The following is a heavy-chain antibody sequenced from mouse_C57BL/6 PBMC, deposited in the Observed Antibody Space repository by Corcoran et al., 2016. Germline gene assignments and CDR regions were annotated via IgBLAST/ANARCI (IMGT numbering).Heavy chain of an antibody. CDR1: DYTFTGYW. Sequence: QVQLQQSGAELMKPGASVKLSCKATDYTFTGYWIEWVKQRPGHGLEWIGEILPGSGSTNYNEKFKGKATFTADTSSNTAYMQLSSLTTEDSAIYYCAREGHIYYDYDHWYFDVWGTGTTVTVSS. J-gene: IGHJ1*03. CDR2: ILPGSGST. V-gene: IGHV1-9*01. D-gene: IGHD2-4*01. CDR3: AREGHIYYDYDHWYFDV.